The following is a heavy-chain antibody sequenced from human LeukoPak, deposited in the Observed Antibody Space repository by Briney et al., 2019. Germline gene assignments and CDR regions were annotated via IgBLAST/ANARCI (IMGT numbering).Heavy chain of an antibody. V-gene: IGHV3-23*01. J-gene: IGHJ3*02. Sequence: GGSLRLSCAASGFTFSSYVMSWVRQAPGKGLEWVSAISGSGGSTYYADSVKGRFTISRDNSKNTLYLQMNSLRAEDTAVYYRAKGNTMVRGPKGAFDIWGQGTMVTVSS. CDR1: GFTFSSYV. CDR3: AKGNTMVRGPKGAFDI. CDR2: ISGSGGST. D-gene: IGHD3-10*01.